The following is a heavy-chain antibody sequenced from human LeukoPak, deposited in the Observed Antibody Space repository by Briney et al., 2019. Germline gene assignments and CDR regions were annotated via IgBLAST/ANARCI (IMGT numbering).Heavy chain of an antibody. Sequence: GSLRLSCAASGFTFSYAWMSWIRQPPGKGLEWIGEINHSGSTNYNPSLKSRVTISVDTSKNQFSLKLSSVTAADTAVYYCASTRSEQWLVRGLYYFDYWGQGTLVTVSS. J-gene: IGHJ4*02. V-gene: IGHV4-34*01. CDR3: ASTRSEQWLVRGLYYFDY. D-gene: IGHD6-19*01. CDR1: GFTFSYAW. CDR2: INHSGST.